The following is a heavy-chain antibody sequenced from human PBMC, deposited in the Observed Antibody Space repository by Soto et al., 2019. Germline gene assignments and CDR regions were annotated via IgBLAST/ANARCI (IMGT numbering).Heavy chain of an antibody. D-gene: IGHD7-27*01. V-gene: IGHV4-31*03. J-gene: IGHJ5*02. CDR3: ARDRAAPMGNWFDP. CDR2: IDYRVST. CDR1: GGSISSVGYS. Sequence: QVQLQESGPGLVKPSQTLSLTCTVAGGSISSVGYSWSGIRQHPGKGLEWIGYIDYRVSTYYNPSRKSRVTRAVDTSKNQSALTLSSVPAAAPAVYYWARDRAAPMGNWFDPCGQGTLVTVSS.